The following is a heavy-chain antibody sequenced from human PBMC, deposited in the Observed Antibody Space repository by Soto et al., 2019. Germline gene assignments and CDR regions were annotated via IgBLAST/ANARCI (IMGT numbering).Heavy chain of an antibody. CDR1: GGSISSGDYY. J-gene: IGHJ4*02. CDR2: IYYSGST. Sequence: PSETLSLTCTVSGGSISSGDYYWSWIRQPPGKGLEWIGYIYYSGSTYYNPSLKSRVTISVDTSKNQFSLKLSSVTAADTAVYYCARVRGPIAARFDYWGQGTMVTAPQ. V-gene: IGHV4-30-4*01. D-gene: IGHD6-6*01. CDR3: ARVRGPIAARFDY.